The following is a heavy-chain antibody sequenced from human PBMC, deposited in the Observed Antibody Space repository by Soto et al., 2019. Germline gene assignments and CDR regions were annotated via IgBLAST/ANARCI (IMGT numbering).Heavy chain of an antibody. Sequence: AASVKVSCKASGYTFTGYYMHWVRQAPGQGLEWMGWINPNSGGTNYAQKFQGRVTMTRDTSISTAYMELRRLRSDDTAVYYCARDPGPRIAAAAPNWFGVGGQGTLXTV. D-gene: IGHD6-13*01. CDR1: GYTFTGYY. V-gene: IGHV1-2*02. CDR3: ARDPGPRIAAAAPNWFGV. J-gene: IGHJ5*02. CDR2: INPNSGGT.